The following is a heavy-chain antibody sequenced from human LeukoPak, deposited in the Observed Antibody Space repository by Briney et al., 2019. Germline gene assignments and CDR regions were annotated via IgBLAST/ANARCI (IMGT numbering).Heavy chain of an antibody. CDR3: ARERAHDPSYYYYMDV. CDR2: IYYSGST. D-gene: IGHD3-3*01. V-gene: IGHV4-39*07. CDR1: GGSISSSSYY. Sequence: SETLSRTCTVSGGSISSSSYYWGWIRQPPGKGLEWIGSIYYSGSTYYNPSVKSRVTISVDRSKNQLSLKLSSVTAADTAVYYCARERAHDPSYYYYMDVWGKGTTVTVSS. J-gene: IGHJ6*03.